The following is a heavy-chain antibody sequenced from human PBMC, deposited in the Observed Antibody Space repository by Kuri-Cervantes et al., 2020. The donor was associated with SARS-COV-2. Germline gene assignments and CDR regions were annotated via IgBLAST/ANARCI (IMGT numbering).Heavy chain of an antibody. CDR3: ARDTVRGVIRYYFDY. V-gene: IGHV3-33*08. D-gene: IGHD3-16*02. Sequence: LSLTCVASGFTFSSYWMHWVRQAPGKGLEWVAVIWYDGSNKYYADSVKGRFTISRDNSKNTLYLQMNSLRAEDTAVYYCARDTVRGVIRYYFDYWGQGTLVTVSS. J-gene: IGHJ4*02. CDR2: IWYDGSNK. CDR1: GFTFSSYW.